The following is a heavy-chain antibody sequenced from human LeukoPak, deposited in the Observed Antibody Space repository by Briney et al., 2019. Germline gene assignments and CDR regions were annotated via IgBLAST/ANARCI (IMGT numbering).Heavy chain of an antibody. V-gene: IGHV3-53*01. J-gene: IGHJ4*02. Sequence: PGGSLRLSCAASGFTVSDNYMSWVRQAPGKGLEWVSVIYSGGSTYYADSVKGRFSISRDNSKNTLYLQMNSLRAEDTAVCYCARAAGGGGNRFDYWGQGTLVTVSS. D-gene: IGHD4-23*01. CDR2: IYSGGST. CDR1: GFTVSDNY. CDR3: ARAAGGGGNRFDY.